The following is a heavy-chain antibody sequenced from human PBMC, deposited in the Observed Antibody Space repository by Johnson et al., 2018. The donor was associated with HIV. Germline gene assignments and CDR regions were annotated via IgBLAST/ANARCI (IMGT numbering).Heavy chain of an antibody. CDR1: GFTFSSYD. CDR3: AKDSSFSYYYSDAFDI. V-gene: IGHV3-13*01. Sequence: VQLVESGGAVVQPGRSLRLSCAASGFTFSSYDMHWVRQATGKGLEWVSAIGTAGDTYYPGPVKGRFTISRENAKNSLYLQMNSLRAGDTAVYYCAKDSSFSYYYSDAFDIWGQGTMVTVSS. CDR2: IGTAGDT. J-gene: IGHJ3*02. D-gene: IGHD3-10*01.